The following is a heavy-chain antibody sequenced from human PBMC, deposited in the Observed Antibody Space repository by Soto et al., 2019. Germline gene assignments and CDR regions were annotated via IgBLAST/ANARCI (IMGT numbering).Heavy chain of an antibody. Sequence: SVKVSCKASGGTFSSYAISWVRQAPGQGLEWMGGIIPIFGTANYAQKFQGRVTITADESTSTAYMELSSLRSEDTAVYYCARDGYSSGWTHRRAWYYGMDVWGQGTTVTVSS. CDR3: ARDGYSSGWTHRRAWYYGMDV. CDR1: GGTFSSYA. D-gene: IGHD6-19*01. CDR2: IIPIFGTA. V-gene: IGHV1-69*13. J-gene: IGHJ6*02.